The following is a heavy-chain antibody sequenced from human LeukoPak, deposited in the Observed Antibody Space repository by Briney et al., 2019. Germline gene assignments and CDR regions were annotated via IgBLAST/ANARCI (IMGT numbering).Heavy chain of an antibody. D-gene: IGHD3-3*01. Sequence: GGSLRLSCAASGFTFSSYAMSWVRQAPGKGLEWVSAISGSGGSTYYADSVKGRFTISRDNSKNTLYLQMNSLRAEDTAVYYCAKDSNRYYDFWKGLMDVWGKGTTVTVSS. CDR3: AKDSNRYYDFWKGLMDV. V-gene: IGHV3-23*01. J-gene: IGHJ6*03. CDR2: ISGSGGST. CDR1: GFTFSSYA.